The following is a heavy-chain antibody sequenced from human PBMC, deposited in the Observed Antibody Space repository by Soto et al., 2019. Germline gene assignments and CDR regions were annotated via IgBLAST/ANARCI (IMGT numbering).Heavy chain of an antibody. CDR3: ARQYCSSTTCHLDY. D-gene: IGHD2-2*01. V-gene: IGHV4-59*08. CDR1: GGSISGYY. CDR2: VYYSGST. J-gene: IGHJ4*02. Sequence: PSETLSLTCTVSGGSISGYYWSWVRQPPGKGLEWIGFVYYSGSTNYSPSLKSRVTLSVDTSKNQFSLKLSSVTAADTAVYYCARQYCSSTTCHLDYWGLGSLVTVSS.